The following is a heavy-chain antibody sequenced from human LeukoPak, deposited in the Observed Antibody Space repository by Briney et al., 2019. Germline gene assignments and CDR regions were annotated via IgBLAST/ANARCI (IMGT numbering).Heavy chain of an antibody. J-gene: IGHJ4*02. CDR3: ARESGSYCDGDCYSSN. V-gene: IGHV4-59*12. D-gene: IGHD2-21*01. Sequence: SETLSLTCTVSGGSMSSYYWSWIRQPPGKGLEWIGCIFYSGSTEYNPSLKTPITISVDTSKNQFSLKLSSVTAADTAVYYCARESGSYCDGDCYSSNWGQGTLVTVSS. CDR2: IFYSGST. CDR1: GGSMSSYY.